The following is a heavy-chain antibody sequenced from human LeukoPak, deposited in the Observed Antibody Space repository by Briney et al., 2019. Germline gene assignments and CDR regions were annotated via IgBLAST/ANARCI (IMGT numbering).Heavy chain of an antibody. CDR1: GFTFSSYS. D-gene: IGHD3/OR15-3a*01. V-gene: IGHV3-21*01. J-gene: IGHJ4*02. CDR2: ISSSSSYI. CDR3: ARDPGLGFLDVPGY. Sequence: GGSLRLSCAASGFTFSSYSMNWVRQAPGKGLEWVSSISSSSSYIYYADSVKGRFTISRDNAKNSLYLQMNSLRAEDTAVYYCARDPGLGFLDVPGYWGQGTLVTVSS.